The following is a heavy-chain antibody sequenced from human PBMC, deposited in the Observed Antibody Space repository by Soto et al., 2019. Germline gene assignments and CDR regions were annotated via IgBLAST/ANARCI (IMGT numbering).Heavy chain of an antibody. CDR3: ATSYGSGSAHFDY. J-gene: IGHJ4*02. CDR1: GGTFTSYT. V-gene: IGHV1-69*02. CDR2: IIPILRMA. D-gene: IGHD3-10*01. Sequence: QVQLVQSGAEVKMPGSSVKVSCTASGGTFTSYTFSWVRQVPGQGLEWMGRIIPILRMADFAQKFQGRVTMNADECTSTVYMKLSSLRSEDTAVYYCATSYGSGSAHFDYWGQGTLVTVS.